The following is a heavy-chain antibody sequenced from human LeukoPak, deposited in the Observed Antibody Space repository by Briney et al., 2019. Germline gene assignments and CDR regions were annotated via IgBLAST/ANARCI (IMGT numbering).Heavy chain of an antibody. V-gene: IGHV3-30*02. Sequence: PGGSLRLSCAASGFTFSSYAMYWVRQAPGKGLEWVAFIRYDGNNKHYADSVEGRFTVSRDNSKNTLYLQMNSLRAEDTAVYYCAKDSITGTTFFDIWGQGTMVTVSS. CDR2: IRYDGNNK. J-gene: IGHJ3*02. CDR3: AKDSITGTTFFDI. D-gene: IGHD1-7*01. CDR1: GFTFSSYA.